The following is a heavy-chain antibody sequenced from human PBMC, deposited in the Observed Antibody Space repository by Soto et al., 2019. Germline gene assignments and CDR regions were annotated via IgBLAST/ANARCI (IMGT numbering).Heavy chain of an antibody. CDR2: ISDSGGSP. CDR1: GFTFSSYA. D-gene: IGHD2-8*02. V-gene: IGHV3-23*01. Sequence: VQLLESGGGLVQPGGSLRLSCAASGFTFSSYAMNWVCQTPGEGLEWVSGISDSGGSPYYADSVKGRFTISRDNSKNTLYLQMDSLRAEDTGVYYCARYALGLSPWWYNWFDRWGQGTLVSVSS. CDR3: ARYALGLSPWWYNWFDR. J-gene: IGHJ5*02.